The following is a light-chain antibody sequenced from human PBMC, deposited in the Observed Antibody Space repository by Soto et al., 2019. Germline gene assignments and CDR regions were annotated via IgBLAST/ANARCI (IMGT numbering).Light chain of an antibody. J-gene: IGLJ1*01. CDR2: DVS. Sequence: QSVLTQPASVSGSPGQSITISCTGTSSDVGGYNYVSWYQQHPGKAPKFMIYDVSNRPSGVSTRFSGSKSGNTASLTISGLLAEDEADYYCNSYTTSNTRQIVFGTGTKV. CDR1: SSDVGGYNY. V-gene: IGLV2-14*01. CDR3: NSYTTSNTRQIV.